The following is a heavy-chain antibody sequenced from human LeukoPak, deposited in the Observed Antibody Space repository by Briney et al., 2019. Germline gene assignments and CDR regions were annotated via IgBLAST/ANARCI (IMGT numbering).Heavy chain of an antibody. CDR2: IYYSGST. CDR1: GGSISSGDYY. Sequence: SQTLSLTCTVSGGSISSGDYYWSWIRQPPGKGLEWIGYIYYSGSTYYNPSLKSRVTISVDTSKNQFSLKLSSVTAADTAVYYCARDSQRCSYGLNWFDPWGQGTLVTVSS. V-gene: IGHV4-30-4*08. J-gene: IGHJ5*02. D-gene: IGHD5-18*01. CDR3: ARDSQRCSYGLNWFDP.